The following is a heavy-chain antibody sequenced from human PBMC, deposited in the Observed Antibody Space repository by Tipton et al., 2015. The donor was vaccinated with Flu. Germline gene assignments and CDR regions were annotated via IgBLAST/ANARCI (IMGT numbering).Heavy chain of an antibody. Sequence: TLSLTCSVSGDSMTSSRYYWGWIRQPPGKGLEWIGSIFHSGSTYYNPSLKSRVTISVDTSKNQFSLKLISVTAADTAVYYCARVPPGVESWFDPWGQGTLVTVSS. CDR2: IFHSGST. CDR1: GDSMTSSRYY. CDR3: ARVPPGVESWFDP. J-gene: IGHJ5*02. D-gene: IGHD3-3*01. V-gene: IGHV4-39*07.